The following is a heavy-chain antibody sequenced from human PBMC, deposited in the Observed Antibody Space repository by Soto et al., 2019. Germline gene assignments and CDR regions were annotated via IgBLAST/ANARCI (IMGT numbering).Heavy chain of an antibody. D-gene: IGHD5-18*01. V-gene: IGHV3-23*01. CDR1: GFTFSSHG. J-gene: IGHJ4*02. Sequence: EVQLLESGGGLVQPGESLRLSCAASGFTFSSHGMGWVRQAPGKGLEWVSIISGHGGYTYYADSVEGRFTISRDNSKNTLYLQRNSRRAEDTDIYDCTREDSEYSHGGWGFFNYWGQRTLVTVSS. CDR2: ISGHGGYT. CDR3: TREDSEYSHGGWGFFNY.